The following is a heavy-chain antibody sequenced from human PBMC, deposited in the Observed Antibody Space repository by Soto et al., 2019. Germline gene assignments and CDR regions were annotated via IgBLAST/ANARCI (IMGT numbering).Heavy chain of an antibody. CDR3: AIGLIYGCFDS. Sequence: QVQMVQSGVEVRKTGASVRVSCKTSGYTFTTFGINWVRQAPGQGLEWMGCLTAYDSKRNFAQKCQDRLTMTMDITTSTGYLERSGLRSADAYVYVCAIGLIYGCFDSWGRGTQVAVSS. CDR1: GYTFTTFG. CDR2: LTAYDSKR. V-gene: IGHV1-18*01. J-gene: IGHJ5*01. D-gene: IGHD4-17*01.